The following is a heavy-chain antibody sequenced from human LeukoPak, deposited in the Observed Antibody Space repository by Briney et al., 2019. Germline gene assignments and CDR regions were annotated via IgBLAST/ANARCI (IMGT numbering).Heavy chain of an antibody. V-gene: IGHV3-30*03. CDR3: ARVTYGSGTYGAFDY. J-gene: IGHJ4*02. CDR1: GFTFSSYG. CDR2: ISYDGSNK. D-gene: IGHD3-10*01. Sequence: GGSLRLSCAASGFTFSSYGMHWVRQAPGKGLEWVAVISYDGSNKYYADSVKGRFTISRDNSKNTLYLQMNSLRAEDTAVYYCARVTYGSGTYGAFDYWGQGTLVTVSS.